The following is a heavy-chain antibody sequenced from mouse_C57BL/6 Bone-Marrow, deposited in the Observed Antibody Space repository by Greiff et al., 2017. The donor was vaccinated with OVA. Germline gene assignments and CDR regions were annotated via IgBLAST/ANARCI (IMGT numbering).Heavy chain of an antibody. J-gene: IGHJ2*01. V-gene: IGHV3-6*01. CDR2: ISYDGSN. Sequence: EVKLQESGPGLVKPSQSLSLTCSVTGYSITSGYYWNWIRQFPGNKLEWMGYISYDGSNNYNPSLKNRISITRDTSKNQFFLKLNSVTTEDTATYYCARERPLTAHFDYWGQGTTLTVSS. CDR1: GYSITSGYY. D-gene: IGHD4-1*01. CDR3: ARERPLTAHFDY.